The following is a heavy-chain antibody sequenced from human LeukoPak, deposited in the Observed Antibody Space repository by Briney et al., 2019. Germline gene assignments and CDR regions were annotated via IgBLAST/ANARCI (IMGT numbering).Heavy chain of an antibody. CDR3: TGATLGYYYGMDV. J-gene: IGHJ6*02. Sequence: SETLSLTCAVSGDSISSYYWTWIRQPPGKGLEWIGSMYHSGSTYYNPSLKSRVTISVDTSKNQFSLKLSSVTAADTAVYYCTGATLGYYYGMDVWGQGTTVTVSS. V-gene: IGHV4-38-2*01. CDR2: MYHSGST. D-gene: IGHD6-25*01. CDR1: GDSISSYY.